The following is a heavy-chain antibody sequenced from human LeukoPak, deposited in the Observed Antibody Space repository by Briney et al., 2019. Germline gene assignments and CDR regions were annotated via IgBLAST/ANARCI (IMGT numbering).Heavy chain of an antibody. V-gene: IGHV3-49*04. D-gene: IGHD3-3*01. CDR3: TAYYDFWSGSLDFDY. J-gene: IGHJ4*02. Sequence: GGSLRLSCAASGFTVSSNYMSWVRQAPGKGLEWVGFIRSKAYGGTTEYAASVKGRFTISRDDSKSIAYLQMNSLKTEDTAVYYCTAYYDFWSGSLDFDYWGQGTLVTVSS. CDR2: IRSKAYGGTT. CDR1: GFTVSSNY.